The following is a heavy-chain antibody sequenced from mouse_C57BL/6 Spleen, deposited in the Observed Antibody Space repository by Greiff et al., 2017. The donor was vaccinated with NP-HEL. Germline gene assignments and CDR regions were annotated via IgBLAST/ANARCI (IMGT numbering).Heavy chain of an antibody. V-gene: IGHV5-17*01. J-gene: IGHJ4*01. D-gene: IGHD4-1*01. CDR1: GFTFSDYG. CDR2: ISSGRSTI. CDR3: ARELTGAMDY. Sequence: EVMLVESGGGLVKPGGSLKLSCAASGFTFSDYGMHWVRQAPEKGLEWVAYISSGRSTIYYADTVKGRFTISRDNAKNTLFLQMTSLRSEDTAMYYCARELTGAMDYWGQGTSVTVSS.